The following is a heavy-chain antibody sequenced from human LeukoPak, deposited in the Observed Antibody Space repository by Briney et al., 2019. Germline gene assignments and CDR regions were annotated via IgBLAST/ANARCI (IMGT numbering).Heavy chain of an antibody. CDR2: IYSGGST. CDR1: GFTFSSYA. V-gene: IGHV3-53*01. Sequence: GGSLRLSCAASGFTFSSYAMSWVRQAPGKGLEWVSVIYSGGSTYYADSVKGRFTISRDNSKNTLYLQMNSLRAEDTAVYYCARASGFGELLSLYYYGMDVWGQGTTVTVSS. J-gene: IGHJ6*02. D-gene: IGHD3-10*01. CDR3: ARASGFGELLSLYYYGMDV.